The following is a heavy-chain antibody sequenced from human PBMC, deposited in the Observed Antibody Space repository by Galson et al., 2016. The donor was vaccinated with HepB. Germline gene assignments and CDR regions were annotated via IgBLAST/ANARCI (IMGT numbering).Heavy chain of an antibody. Sequence: SLRLSCAASGFTFDACAMHWVRQAPGKGLEWVSGISWNSGNVGYADSVKGRFTISRDNAKNSLYLQMNSLRAEDTAFYYFAKAGTYSNNKGWFDPWGQGTLGTVSS. J-gene: IGHJ5*02. CDR3: AKAGTYSNNKGWFDP. CDR1: GFTFDACA. V-gene: IGHV3-9*01. D-gene: IGHD6-13*01. CDR2: ISWNSGNV.